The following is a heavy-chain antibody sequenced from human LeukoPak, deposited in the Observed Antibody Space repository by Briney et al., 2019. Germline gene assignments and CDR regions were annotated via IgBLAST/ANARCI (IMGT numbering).Heavy chain of an antibody. CDR1: GFTFSSYA. J-gene: IGHJ4*02. V-gene: IGHV3-23*01. Sequence: GGSLRLSCAASGFTFSSYAMSGVRQAPGKGLEWVSAISGSGGSTYYADSVKGRFTISRDNSKNTLYLQMNSLRAEDTAVYYCAKDGMATISYYFDYWGQGTLVTVSS. CDR3: AKDGMATISYYFDY. D-gene: IGHD5-24*01. CDR2: ISGSGGST.